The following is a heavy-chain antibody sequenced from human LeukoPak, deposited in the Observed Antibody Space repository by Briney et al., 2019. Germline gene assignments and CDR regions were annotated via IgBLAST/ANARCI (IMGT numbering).Heavy chain of an antibody. J-gene: IGHJ4*02. CDR2: ISYDGSNK. CDR1: GFTFSSYA. CDR3: AREVLLGLFYGGNSPFDY. D-gene: IGHD4-23*01. Sequence: PGGSLRLSCAASGFTFSSYAMHWVRQAPGKGLEWVAVISYDGSNKYYADSVKGRFTISRDNSKNTLYLQMNSLRAEDTAVYYCAREVLLGLFYGGNSPFDYWGQGTLVTVSS. V-gene: IGHV3-30-3*01.